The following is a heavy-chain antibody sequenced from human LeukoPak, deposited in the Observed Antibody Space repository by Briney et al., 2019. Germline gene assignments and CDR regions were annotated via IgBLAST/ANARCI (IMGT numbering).Heavy chain of an antibody. Sequence: GGSLRLSCAASGFTFSDYYMSWIRQAPGKGLEWVSYISSSGSTIYYADSVKGRFTISRDNAKNSLYLQMNSLRAEDTAVYYCARGRTFFGEVIGFSVYFDYWGQGTLVTVSS. V-gene: IGHV3-11*01. CDR1: GFTFSDYY. J-gene: IGHJ4*02. D-gene: IGHD3-3*01. CDR3: ARGRTFFGEVIGFSVYFDY. CDR2: ISSSGSTI.